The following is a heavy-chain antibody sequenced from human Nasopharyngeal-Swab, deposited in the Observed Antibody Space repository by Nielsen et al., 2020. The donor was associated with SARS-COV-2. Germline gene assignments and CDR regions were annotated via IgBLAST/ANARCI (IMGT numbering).Heavy chain of an antibody. D-gene: IGHD3-22*01. CDR1: GFTFSNFA. V-gene: IGHV3-23*01. CDR2: ITAGGGT. J-gene: IGHJ3*02. CDR3: AKDTYYDSSGYFLFGYAFDI. Sequence: GGSLRLSCAASGFTFSNFAMSWVRQTPGKGLEWVSTITAGGGTVCADSVKGRFTISRDNSKNTLYLQMNSLRAEDTAVYYCAKDTYYDSSGYFLFGYAFDIWGQGTMVTVSS.